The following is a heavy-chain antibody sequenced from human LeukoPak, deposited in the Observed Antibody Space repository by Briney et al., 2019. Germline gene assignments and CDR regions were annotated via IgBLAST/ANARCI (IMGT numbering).Heavy chain of an antibody. J-gene: IGHJ6*03. D-gene: IGHD7-27*01. CDR2: INHSGST. Sequence: SETLSLTCAVYGGSFSGYYWSWIRQPPGKGLEWIGEINHSGSTNYNPSLKSRVTISVDTSKNQFSLKLSSVTAADTAVYYCARSKLGINYYYYMDVWGKGTTVTVSS. CDR1: GGSFSGYY. V-gene: IGHV4-34*01. CDR3: ARSKLGINYYYYMDV.